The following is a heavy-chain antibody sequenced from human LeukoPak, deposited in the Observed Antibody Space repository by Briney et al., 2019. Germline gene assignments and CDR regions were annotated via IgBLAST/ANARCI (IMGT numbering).Heavy chain of an antibody. Sequence: SQTLSLTCTVSGGSISSGGYYWSWIRQHPGKGLEWIGYIYYSGSTYYNPSLKSRVTISVDTPKNQFSLKLSSVTAADTAVYYCARNSNPKYSVTTFDYWGQGTLVTVSS. CDR3: ARNSNPKYSVTTFDY. CDR2: IYYSGST. J-gene: IGHJ4*02. CDR1: GGSISSGGYY. V-gene: IGHV4-31*03. D-gene: IGHD4-23*01.